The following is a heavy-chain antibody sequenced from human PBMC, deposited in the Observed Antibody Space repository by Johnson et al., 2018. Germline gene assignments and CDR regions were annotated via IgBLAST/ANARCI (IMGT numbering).Heavy chain of an antibody. CDR2: ISRNGDST. Sequence: EVQLVESGGGVVQPGGSLRLSCAASGFTFSTYAMHWVRQAPGKGLEYVSTISRNGDSTYYANAVKGRFTISRDNSKNTLYLQMASLRAEDMAVYYCARDTSGYSYEYIQYWGQGTLVTVSS. CDR1: GFTFSTYA. V-gene: IGHV3-64*01. D-gene: IGHD3-22*01. J-gene: IGHJ1*01. CDR3: ARDTSGYSYEYIQY.